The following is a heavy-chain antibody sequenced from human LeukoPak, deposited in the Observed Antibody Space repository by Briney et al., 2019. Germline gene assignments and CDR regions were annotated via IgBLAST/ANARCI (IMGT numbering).Heavy chain of an antibody. CDR3: ARAIYDSSGYDDY. D-gene: IGHD3-22*01. J-gene: IGHJ4*02. Sequence: SETLSLTCTVSGGSISSGGYYWSWIRQHPGKGLEWIGYIYYSGSTYYNPSLKSRVTISVDTSKNQFSLKLSSVTAADTAVYYCARAIYDSSGYDDYWGQGTLVTVSS. V-gene: IGHV4-31*03. CDR1: GGSISSGGYY. CDR2: IYYSGST.